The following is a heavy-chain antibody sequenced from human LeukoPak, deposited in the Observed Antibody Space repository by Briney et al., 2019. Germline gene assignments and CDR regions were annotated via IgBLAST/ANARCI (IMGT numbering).Heavy chain of an antibody. J-gene: IGHJ4*02. CDR1: GFTFTNYG. CDR3: ARDDCSTTPCYAY. Sequence: GGSLRLSCTTSGFTFTNYGINWVRQAPGKGLEWVAAIWYDGSKTSYTDSVKGRYTVSRDISKNTVYLQMNGLKAEDTAVYYCARDDCSTTPCYAYWGQGTLVTVSS. V-gene: IGHV3-33*01. D-gene: IGHD2-2*01. CDR2: IWYDGSKT.